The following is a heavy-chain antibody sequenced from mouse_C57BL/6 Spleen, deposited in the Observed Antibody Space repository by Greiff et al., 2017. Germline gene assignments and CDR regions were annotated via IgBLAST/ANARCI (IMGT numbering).Heavy chain of an antibody. CDR2: ISYSGSP. CDR1: GYSITSGYD. D-gene: IGHD2-4*01. CDR3: ARGPGPYDYDAYFDF. J-gene: IGHJ2*01. Sequence: EVQLQQSGPGMVKPSQSLSLTCTVTGYSITSGYDWHWIRPFPGNKLEWMGYISYSGSPTYNQSLKSRISITHHTSTNHFFLKLHSVTTEDTATYYCARGPGPYDYDAYFDFWGQGTTLTVSS. V-gene: IGHV3-1*01.